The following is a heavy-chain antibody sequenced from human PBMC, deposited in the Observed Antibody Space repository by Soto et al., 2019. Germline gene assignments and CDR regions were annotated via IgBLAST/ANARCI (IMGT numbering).Heavy chain of an antibody. CDR3: AKDGSSGKVLDY. D-gene: IGHD5-12*01. Sequence: EEQLLESGGGLVQPGGSLRLSCAASGFSFSSYAMTWVRQAPGKGLECVSAFSDGGSSTYYADSVKGRFTISRDNSKNTLYLQMNSLRAEDTAVYYCAKDGSSGKVLDYWGQGTLVTVSS. V-gene: IGHV3-23*01. CDR2: FSDGGSST. J-gene: IGHJ4*02. CDR1: GFSFSSYA.